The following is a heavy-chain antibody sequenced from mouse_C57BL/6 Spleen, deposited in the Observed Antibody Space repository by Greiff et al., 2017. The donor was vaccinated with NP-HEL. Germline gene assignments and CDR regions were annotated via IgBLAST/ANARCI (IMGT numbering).Heavy chain of an antibody. CDR2: IWSGGST. V-gene: IGHV2-2*01. CDR3: ARNSPVDGLHYFDY. J-gene: IGHJ2*01. CDR1: GFSLTSYG. Sequence: VHLVESGPGLVQPSQSLSITCTVSGFSLTSYGVHWVRQSPGKGLEWLGVIWSGGSTDYNAAFISRLSISKDNSKSQVFFKMNSLQADDTAIYYCARNSPVDGLHYFDYWGQGTTLTVSS. D-gene: IGHD1-1*01.